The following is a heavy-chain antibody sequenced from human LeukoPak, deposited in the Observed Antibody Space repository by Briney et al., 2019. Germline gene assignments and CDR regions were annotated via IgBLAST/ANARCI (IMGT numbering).Heavy chain of an antibody. Sequence: SMKVSCKSSGGTFKTYSIPWVRQAPGQGLEWMGDIVPMFGIANYAQRFQGRVTMTADASTNTAYLELSSLTFEDTAVYYCAREVAVHHPAFGDWGQGTLVTVSS. CDR2: IVPMFGIA. J-gene: IGHJ4*02. CDR1: GGTFKTYS. V-gene: IGHV1-69*01. D-gene: IGHD3-10*01. CDR3: AREVAVHHPAFGD.